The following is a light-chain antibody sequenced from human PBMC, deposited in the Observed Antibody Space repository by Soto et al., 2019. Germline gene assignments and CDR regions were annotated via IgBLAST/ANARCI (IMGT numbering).Light chain of an antibody. Sequence: EIVLTQSPGTLSLSPGERATLSCRASQSVPKNYLAWYQHKPGQAPRLLIYGPSSRATGIPDRFSGSGSGTDFTLSISRLEPEEFAVYYCHQYATSPQTFGQGTKVEIK. CDR3: HQYATSPQT. CDR2: GPS. J-gene: IGKJ1*01. CDR1: QSVPKNY. V-gene: IGKV3-20*01.